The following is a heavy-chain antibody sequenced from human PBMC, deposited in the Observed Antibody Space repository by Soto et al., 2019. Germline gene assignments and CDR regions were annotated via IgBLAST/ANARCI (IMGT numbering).Heavy chain of an antibody. CDR3: AKVDCSGGSCYYGYYYYYGMDV. J-gene: IGHJ6*02. CDR1: GFTFSSYA. Sequence: GGSLRLSCAASGFTFSSYAMSWVRQAPGKGLEWVSAISGSGGSTYYADSVKGRFTISRDNSKNTLYLQMNSLRAEDTGVYYCAKVDCSGGSCYYGYYYYYGMDVWGQGTTVTVSS. V-gene: IGHV3-23*01. CDR2: ISGSGGST. D-gene: IGHD2-15*01.